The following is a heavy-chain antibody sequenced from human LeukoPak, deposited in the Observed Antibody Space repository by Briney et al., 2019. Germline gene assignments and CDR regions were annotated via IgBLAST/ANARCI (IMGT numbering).Heavy chain of an antibody. CDR3: ATSSGWYPKYFDY. Sequence: GGSLRLSCAASGFTFSSYPMSWVRQAPGKGLEWVSAISGSGGDTYYPDSVKGRFTISRDNSKNTLYLQMNSLRAEDTALYYCATSSGWYPKYFDYWGQGTLVTVSS. V-gene: IGHV3-23*01. CDR2: ISGSGGDT. D-gene: IGHD6-19*01. CDR1: GFTFSSYP. J-gene: IGHJ4*02.